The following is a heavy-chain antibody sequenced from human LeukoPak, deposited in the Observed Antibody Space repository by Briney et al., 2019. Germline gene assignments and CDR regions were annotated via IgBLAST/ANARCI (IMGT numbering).Heavy chain of an antibody. Sequence: GGSLRLSCAASGLTFSDYYMSWIRQAPGKGLEWVANIKQDGSEIYYVDSVKGRFTISRDNAKNSLYLQMNSLRAEDTAVYYCARDNGRQWLVRGTDAFDIWGQGTMVTVSS. CDR3: ARDNGRQWLVRGTDAFDI. D-gene: IGHD6-19*01. CDR2: IKQDGSEI. CDR1: GLTFSDYY. J-gene: IGHJ3*02. V-gene: IGHV3-7*01.